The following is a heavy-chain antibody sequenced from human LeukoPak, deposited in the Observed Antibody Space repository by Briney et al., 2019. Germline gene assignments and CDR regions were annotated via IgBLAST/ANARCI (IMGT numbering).Heavy chain of an antibody. CDR2: IIPIFGTA. Sequence: SVKVSCKASGGTFSSYAISWVRQAPGQGLEWMGGIIPIFGTANYAQKFQGRVTITTDESTSTAYMELSSLRSEDTAVYYCARTYYYDSSGYYYFDYWGQGTLVTVSS. CDR3: ARTYYYDSSGYYYFDY. V-gene: IGHV1-69*05. J-gene: IGHJ4*02. CDR1: GGTFSSYA. D-gene: IGHD3-22*01.